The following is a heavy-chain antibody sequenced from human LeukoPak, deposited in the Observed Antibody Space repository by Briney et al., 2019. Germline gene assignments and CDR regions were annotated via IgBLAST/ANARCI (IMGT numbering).Heavy chain of an antibody. CDR1: GFTFSSYG. J-gene: IGHJ6*02. V-gene: IGHV3-30*18. CDR2: ISFDGGNK. Sequence: GGSLRLSCAASGFTFSSYGMHWVRQAPGKGLEWVAVISFDGGNKYFGDSVKGRFTISRDNSKNTLYLQMNSLRAEDTAVYYCAKARPAIAARVGYYYYGMDVWGQGTTVTVFS. CDR3: AKARPAIAARVGYYYYGMDV. D-gene: IGHD6-6*01.